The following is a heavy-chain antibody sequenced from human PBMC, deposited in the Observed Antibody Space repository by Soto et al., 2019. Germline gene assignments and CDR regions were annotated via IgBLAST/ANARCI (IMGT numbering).Heavy chain of an antibody. CDR1: GGTFSSYA. Sequence: ASVKVSCKASGGTFSSYAISWVRQAPGQGLEWMGIINPNGGSTTYAQKFQGRVTITRDTSTSTAYMELSSLRSDDTAVYYCGRVGVAPYSYYGMDVWGQGTPVTVSS. J-gene: IGHJ6*02. D-gene: IGHD5-12*01. CDR3: GRVGVAPYSYYGMDV. V-gene: IGHV1-46*01. CDR2: INPNGGST.